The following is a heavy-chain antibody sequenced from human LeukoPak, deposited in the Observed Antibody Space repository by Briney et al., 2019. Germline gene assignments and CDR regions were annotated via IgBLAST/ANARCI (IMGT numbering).Heavy chain of an antibody. V-gene: IGHV3-74*01. Sequence: QSGGSLRLSCAASGFTFSSYWMHWVRQAPGKGLVWVSRINSDGSSTSYADSVKGRFTISRDNAKNTLYLQMSSLRAEDTAVYYCARDTYDTATPRLLNYWGQGTLVTVSS. CDR3: ARDTYDTATPRLLNY. CDR2: INSDGSST. CDR1: GFTFSSYW. J-gene: IGHJ4*02. D-gene: IGHD5-18*01.